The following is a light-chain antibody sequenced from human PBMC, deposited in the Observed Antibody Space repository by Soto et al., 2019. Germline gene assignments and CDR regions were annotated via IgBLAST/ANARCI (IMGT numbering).Light chain of an antibody. J-gene: IGKJ4*01. CDR2: DVS. Sequence: EIVLTQSPATLSLSPGDTATLSCRASQSVTSSLAWFQQKPGQAPRLLLYDVSSRATAIPAMFSGSGSGTDFTLTISILEPEDFAVYYCQQRTTWPTFGGGTKVEIK. CDR1: QSVTSS. CDR3: QQRTTWPT. V-gene: IGKV3-11*01.